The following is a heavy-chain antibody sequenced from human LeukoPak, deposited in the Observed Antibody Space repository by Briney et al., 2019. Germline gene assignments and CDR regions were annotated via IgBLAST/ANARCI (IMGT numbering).Heavy chain of an antibody. CDR3: ARVRVATTGRYDALNL. Sequence: GGSLRLSCVASGFTFSSYSMNWVRQAPGKGLEWVSSISSSSSYIYYADSVKGRFTFSRDNAKNSLSLQMNSLRAEDTAVYYCARVRVATTGRYDALNLWGQGTMVTVSS. J-gene: IGHJ3*01. D-gene: IGHD5-12*01. CDR2: ISSSSSYI. V-gene: IGHV3-21*01. CDR1: GFTFSSYS.